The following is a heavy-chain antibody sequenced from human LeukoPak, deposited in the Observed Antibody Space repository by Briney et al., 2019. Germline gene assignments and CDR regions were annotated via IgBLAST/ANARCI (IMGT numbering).Heavy chain of an antibody. CDR2: IYSGGST. D-gene: IGHD2-2*01. CDR1: GFTVSSDY. Sequence: EGSLRLSCAASGFTVSSDYMSWVRQAPGKGLEWVSVIYSGGSTFYADSVKGRFTFSRDNSKNTLYLQLNSLRAEDTAVYYCARESSTSCYDYWGQGTLVTVSS. J-gene: IGHJ4*02. CDR3: ARESSTSCYDY. V-gene: IGHV3-53*01.